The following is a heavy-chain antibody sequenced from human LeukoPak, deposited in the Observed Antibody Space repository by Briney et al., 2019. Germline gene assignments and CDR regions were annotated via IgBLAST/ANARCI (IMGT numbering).Heavy chain of an antibody. CDR2: INHSGST. CDR3: ARTTIRYCYGSRLLDP. Sequence: PSETLSLTCAVYGGSFSGYYWSWIRQPPGKGLEWIGEINHSGSTNHNPSLKSRVTISVDTSKNQFSLKLSSVTAADPAVYHCARTTIRYCYGSRLLDPWGQGTLVTVSS. CDR1: GGSFSGYY. J-gene: IGHJ5*02. V-gene: IGHV4-34*01. D-gene: IGHD3-10*01.